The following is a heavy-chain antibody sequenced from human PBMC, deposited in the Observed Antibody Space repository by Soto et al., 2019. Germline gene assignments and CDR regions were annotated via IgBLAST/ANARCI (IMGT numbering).Heavy chain of an antibody. CDR2: ISYDGSNK. CDR1: GFTFSSYA. Sequence: PGGSLRLSCAASGFTFSSYAMHWVGQAPGKGLEWVAVISYDGSNKYYADSVKGRFTISRDNSKNTLYLQMNSLRAEDTAVYYCARGPVRSGLEHWGQGTLVTVSS. V-gene: IGHV3-30-3*01. D-gene: IGHD4-17*01. J-gene: IGHJ1*01. CDR3: ARGPVRSGLEH.